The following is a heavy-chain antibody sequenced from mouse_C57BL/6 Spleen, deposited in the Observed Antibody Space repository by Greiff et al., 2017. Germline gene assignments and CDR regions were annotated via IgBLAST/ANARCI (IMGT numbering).Heavy chain of an antibody. CDR1: GYTFTSYW. J-gene: IGHJ4*01. CDR3: ARCPYYGSSPYAMDY. V-gene: IGHV1-64*01. Sequence: QVQLQQSGAELVKPGASVKLSCKASGYTFTSYWMHWVKQRPGQGLEWIGMIHPNSGSTNYNEKFKSKATLTVDKSSSTAYMQLSSLTSEDSAVYYCARCPYYGSSPYAMDYWGQGTSVTVSS. CDR2: IHPNSGST. D-gene: IGHD1-1*01.